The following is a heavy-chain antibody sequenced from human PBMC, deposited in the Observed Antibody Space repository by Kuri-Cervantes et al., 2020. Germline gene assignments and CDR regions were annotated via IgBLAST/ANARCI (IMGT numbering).Heavy chain of an antibody. Sequence: SLKISCAASGFTFDDYAMHWVRQAPGKGLEWVSGISWNSGSIGYADSVEGRFTISRDNAKNSLYLQMNSLRAEDTALYYCAKADGGYVNYFDYWGQGTLVTVSS. V-gene: IGHV3-9*01. D-gene: IGHD5-12*01. J-gene: IGHJ4*02. CDR1: GFTFDDYA. CDR2: ISWNSGSI. CDR3: AKADGGYVNYFDY.